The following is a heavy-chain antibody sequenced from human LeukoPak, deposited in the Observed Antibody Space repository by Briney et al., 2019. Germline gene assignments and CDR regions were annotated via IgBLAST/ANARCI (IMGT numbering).Heavy chain of an antibody. CDR3: ARGTMFPYYFDY. CDR2: ISSSSSYI. D-gene: IGHD3-10*02. CDR1: GFTFSSYS. J-gene: IGHJ4*02. Sequence: GGSLRLSCAAAGFTFSSYSMKGVRQAPGKGLEWVSFISSSSSYIYYADSVKGRFTISRDNAENSLYLQMNSLRAEDTAVYYCARGTMFPYYFDYWGQGTLVTVSS. V-gene: IGHV3-21*01.